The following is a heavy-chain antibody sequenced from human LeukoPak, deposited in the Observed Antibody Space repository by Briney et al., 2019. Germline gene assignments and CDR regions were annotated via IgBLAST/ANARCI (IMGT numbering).Heavy chain of an antibody. J-gene: IGHJ5*02. V-gene: IGHV4-34*01. D-gene: IGHD2-2*01. CDR3: ARGAVSRRNQLPTLIWFDP. Sequence: SETLSLTCAVYGGSFSGYYWSWIRQPPGKGLEWIGEINHSGSTNYNPSLKSRVTISVDTSKNQFSLKLSSVTAADTAVYYCARGAVSRRNQLPTLIWFDPWGQGTLVTVSS. CDR2: INHSGST. CDR1: GGSFSGYY.